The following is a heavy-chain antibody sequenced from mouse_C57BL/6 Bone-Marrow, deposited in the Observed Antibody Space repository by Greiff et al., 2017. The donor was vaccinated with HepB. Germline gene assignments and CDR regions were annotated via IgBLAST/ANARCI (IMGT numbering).Heavy chain of an antibody. V-gene: IGHV1-53*01. CDR3: ARKGDYYGSSYPINYAMDY. CDR2: INPSNGGT. J-gene: IGHJ4*01. Sequence: QVQLQQSGTELVKPGASVKLSCKASGYTFTSYWMHWVKQRPGQGLEWIGNINPSNGGTNYNEKFKSKATLTVDKSSSTAYMQLSSLTSEDSAVYYCARKGDYYGSSYPINYAMDYWGQGTSVTVSS. CDR1: GYTFTSYW. D-gene: IGHD1-1*01.